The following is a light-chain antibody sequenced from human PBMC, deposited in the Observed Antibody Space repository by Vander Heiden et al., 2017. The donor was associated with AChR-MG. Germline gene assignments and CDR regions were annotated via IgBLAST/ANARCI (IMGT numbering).Light chain of an antibody. CDR2: STS. CDR1: TGAVTSGYS. V-gene: IGLV7-43*01. CDR3: LLFHGGAWV. Sequence: QTVVTQEPSLPVAPGGTVARPCAPRTGAVTSGYSPNWIQHKPGQAPRALIYSTSNTHSWPPARFSRSLLGGKAALTLSGVQPEDEAEYYCLLFHGGAWVFGGGTKLTVL. J-gene: IGLJ3*02.